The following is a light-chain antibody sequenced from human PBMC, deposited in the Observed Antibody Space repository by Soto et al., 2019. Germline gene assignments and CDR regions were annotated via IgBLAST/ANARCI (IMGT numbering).Light chain of an antibody. J-gene: IGLJ2*01. CDR1: SNDLGGYNY. CDR3: SSYGGSDNLV. CDR2: EVR. Sequence: QSALTQPPSASGSPGQSVTISCTGSSNDLGGYNYVSWYQHHPGKAPKLIIYEVRERPSGVPDRFSGSKSGNTASLTVSGLQAEYEAEYYCSSYGGSDNLVFGGGTKLTVL. V-gene: IGLV2-8*01.